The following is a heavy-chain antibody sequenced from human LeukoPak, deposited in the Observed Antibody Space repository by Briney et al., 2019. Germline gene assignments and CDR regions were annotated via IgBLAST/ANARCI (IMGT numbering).Heavy chain of an antibody. D-gene: IGHD6-19*01. CDR3: AGGGSGWPTSVVVDY. Sequence: GALRLSCAASGFTVSSNYMSWVRQAPGKGLEWIGSIYYSGSTYYNPSLKSRVTISVDTSKNQFSLKLSSVTAADTAVYYCAGGGSGWPTSVVVDYWGQGTLVTVSS. CDR2: IYYSGST. J-gene: IGHJ4*02. CDR1: GFTVSSNY. V-gene: IGHV4-59*05.